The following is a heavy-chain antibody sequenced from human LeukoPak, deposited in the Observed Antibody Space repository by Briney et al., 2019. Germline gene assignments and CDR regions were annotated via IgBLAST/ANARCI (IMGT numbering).Heavy chain of an antibody. J-gene: IGHJ3*02. D-gene: IGHD3-22*01. CDR3: ARIYDSSGFDAFDI. V-gene: IGHV1-8*02. CDR1: GGTFSSYA. Sequence: ASVKVSCKASGGTFSSYAISWVRQAPGQGLEWMGWMNPNSGNTGYAQKFQGRVTMTRNTSISTAYMELSSLRSEDTAVYYCARIYDSSGFDAFDIWGQGTMVTVSS. CDR2: MNPNSGNT.